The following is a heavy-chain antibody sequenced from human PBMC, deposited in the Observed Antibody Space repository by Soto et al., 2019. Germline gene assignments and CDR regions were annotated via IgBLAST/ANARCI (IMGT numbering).Heavy chain of an antibody. CDR1: GFTFSSYG. CDR2: IWYDGSNK. Sequence: SGGSLSLSCAASGFTFSSYGMHWVRQAPGKGLEWVAVIWYDGSNKYYADSVKGRFTISRDNSKNTLYLQMNSLRAEDTAVYYCASLGYSSGFDYWGQGTLVTVSS. J-gene: IGHJ4*02. V-gene: IGHV3-33*01. CDR3: ASLGYSSGFDY. D-gene: IGHD5-12*01.